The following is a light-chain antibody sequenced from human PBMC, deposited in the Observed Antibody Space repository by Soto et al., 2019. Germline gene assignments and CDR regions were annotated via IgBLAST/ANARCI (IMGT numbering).Light chain of an antibody. Sequence: EIVMTQSPATLSESPGERATLSCRASQSVRSNLAWYQQKPGQAPRLVIYAASNRATGIPDRFSGSVSGTEFTLTISSLQSEDFAVYYCQQYNEWPPFTFGQGTRLEIK. CDR1: QSVRSN. J-gene: IGKJ5*01. V-gene: IGKV3-15*01. CDR3: QQYNEWPPFT. CDR2: AAS.